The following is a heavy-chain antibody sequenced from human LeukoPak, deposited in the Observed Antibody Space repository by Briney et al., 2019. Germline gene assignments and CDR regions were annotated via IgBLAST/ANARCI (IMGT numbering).Heavy chain of an antibody. J-gene: IGHJ6*03. V-gene: IGHV1-69*05. CDR1: GGTFSSYA. D-gene: IGHD2-2*01. CDR3: ARVEVGCSSTSCYDYYYYMDV. CDR2: IIPIFGTA. Sequence: GASVKVSCKASGGTFSSYAISWVRQAPGQGLEWMGGIIPIFGTANYAQKFQGRVTITTDESTSTAYMELSSLRSEDTAVYYCARVEVGCSSTSCYDYYYYMDVWGKGTTVTVSS.